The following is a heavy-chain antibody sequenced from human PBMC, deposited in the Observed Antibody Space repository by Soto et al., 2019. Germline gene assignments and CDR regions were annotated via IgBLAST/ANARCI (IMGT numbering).Heavy chain of an antibody. CDR1: GGSFSGYY. D-gene: IGHD3-3*01. Sequence: SETLSLTCAVYGGSFSGYYWGWIRQPPGKXLEWIGEINHSGSTNYNPSLKSRVTISVDTSKNQFSLKLSSVTAADTAVYYCARAMYYDFWSGYYVSYYFDYWGQGTLVTVSS. V-gene: IGHV4-34*01. J-gene: IGHJ4*02. CDR2: INHSGST. CDR3: ARAMYYDFWSGYYVSYYFDY.